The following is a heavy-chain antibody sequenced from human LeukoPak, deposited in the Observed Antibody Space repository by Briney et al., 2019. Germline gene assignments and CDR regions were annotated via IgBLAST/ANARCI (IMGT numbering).Heavy chain of an antibody. D-gene: IGHD3-3*01. CDR1: GGSISSYY. CDR3: ARGYYDFWSGYYTLSWFDP. CDR2: IYYSGST. J-gene: IGHJ5*02. Sequence: LSETLSLTCTVSGGSISSYYWSWIRQPPGKGLEWIGYIYYSGSTNYNPSLKSRVTISVDTSKNQFSLKLSSVTAADTAAYYCARGYYDFWSGYYTLSWFDPWGQGTLVTVSS. V-gene: IGHV4-59*01.